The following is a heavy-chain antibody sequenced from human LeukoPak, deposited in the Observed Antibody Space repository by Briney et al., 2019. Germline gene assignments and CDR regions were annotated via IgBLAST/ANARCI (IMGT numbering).Heavy chain of an antibody. V-gene: IGHV3-74*03. D-gene: IGHD3-9*01. J-gene: IGHJ4*02. CDR2: INSDGSNT. CDR3: AREVVLTGTSVFDS. Sequence: GGSLRLSCAASGFTFSIYWMRWVRQAPGKGLVWVSRINSDGSNTKYADSVKGRFTISRDNAKNTVYLQMNSLRAEDTAVYYCAREVVLTGTSVFDSWGQGTLVTVSS. CDR1: GFTFSIYW.